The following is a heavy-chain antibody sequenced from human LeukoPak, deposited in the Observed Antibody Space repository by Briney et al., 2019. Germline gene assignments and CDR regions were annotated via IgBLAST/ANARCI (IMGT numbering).Heavy chain of an antibody. Sequence: PGGSLRLSCAASGFTFSSYVVHWVRQAPGKGLEWVAVISYDATNKYYEDSVKGRFTISRENSKNTLYLQMNSLRPEDTAVYYCARDHGRTGWYETVDHWGQGTLVTVSS. J-gene: IGHJ4*02. CDR2: ISYDATNK. CDR1: GFTFSSYV. CDR3: ARDHGRTGWYETVDH. V-gene: IGHV3-30*03. D-gene: IGHD6-19*01.